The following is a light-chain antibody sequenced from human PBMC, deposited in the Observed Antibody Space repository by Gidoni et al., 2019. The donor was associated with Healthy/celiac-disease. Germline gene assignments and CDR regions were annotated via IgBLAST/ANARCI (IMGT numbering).Light chain of an antibody. V-gene: IGKV3-15*01. CDR2: GAS. Sequence: EIVMTQSPATLSVSPGERATRSCRASQSVSSNLAWYQQKPGQAPSRLINGASTRATGIPSRFSGSGSGTECTLTIRSLQSEDFAVYYCQQYNNWPRTFGQGTKVEIK. CDR1: QSVSSN. J-gene: IGKJ1*01. CDR3: QQYNNWPRT.